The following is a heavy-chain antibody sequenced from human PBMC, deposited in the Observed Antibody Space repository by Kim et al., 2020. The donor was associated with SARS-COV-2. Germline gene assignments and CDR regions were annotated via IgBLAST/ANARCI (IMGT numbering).Heavy chain of an antibody. V-gene: IGHV3-30*18. CDR1: GFTFSSYG. CDR3: AKPLPYYDILTGPLPDY. D-gene: IGHD3-9*01. CDR2: ISYDGSNK. J-gene: IGHJ4*02. Sequence: GGSLRLSCAASGFTFSSYGMHWVRQAPGKGLEWVAVISYDGSNKYYADSVKGRFTISRDNSKNTLYLQMNSLRAEDTAVYYCAKPLPYYDILTGPLPDYWGQGTLVTVSS.